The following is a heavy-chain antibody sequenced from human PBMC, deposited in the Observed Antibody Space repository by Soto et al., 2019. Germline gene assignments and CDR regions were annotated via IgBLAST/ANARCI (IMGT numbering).Heavy chain of an antibody. CDR1: GDSVSSNSAA. V-gene: IGHV6-1*01. D-gene: IGHD6-13*01. Sequence: SQTLSLTCAISGDSVSSNSAAWNWIRQSPSRGLEWLGRTYYRPKWYNDYAVSVKSRITINPDTSKNQFSLQLNAVTPEDTAVYYCAKGGIAAAGNYLDYWGQGTLVTVSS. CDR3: AKGGIAAAGNYLDY. J-gene: IGHJ4*02. CDR2: TYYRPKWYN.